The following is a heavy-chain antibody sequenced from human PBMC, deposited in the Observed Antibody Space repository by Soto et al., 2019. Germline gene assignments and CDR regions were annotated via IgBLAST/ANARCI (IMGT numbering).Heavy chain of an antibody. D-gene: IGHD2-15*01. J-gene: IGHJ3*02. V-gene: IGHV4-31*03. CDR1: GGPISSGGYY. CDR3: ARGGVVVVAATYAFYI. CDR2: IYYSGST. Sequence: QVQLQESGPGLVKPSQTLSLTCTVSGGPISSGGYYWSWIRQHPGKGLEWIGYIYYSGSTYYNPSLKSRVTESVEPSNNLFALKLSSVTDADTAVYYCARGGVVVVAATYAFYIWGQGTMVTVSS.